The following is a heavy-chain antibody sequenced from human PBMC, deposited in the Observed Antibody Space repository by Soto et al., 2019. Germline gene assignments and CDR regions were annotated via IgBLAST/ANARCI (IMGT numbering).Heavy chain of an antibody. CDR2: IYPSGNT. CDR1: GGSMSISNC. V-gene: IGHV4-4*02. D-gene: IGHD1-7*01. Sequence: SEPLSRTYAVSGGSMSISNCCSWVRQSPGKGLEWIGEIYPSGNTNYNPYLVSRVTISVDKSKNQFSLKLTSVTAADTDLYSWVSGNPGIAGTTDYWGQGRLVTVSS. CDR3: VSGNPGIAGTTDY. J-gene: IGHJ4*02.